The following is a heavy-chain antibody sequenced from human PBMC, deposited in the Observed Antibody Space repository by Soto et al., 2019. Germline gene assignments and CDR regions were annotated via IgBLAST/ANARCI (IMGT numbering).Heavy chain of an antibody. J-gene: IGHJ3*02. D-gene: IGHD2-2*01. Sequence: QVQLVESGGGVVQPGRSLRLSCAASGFTFSSYGMHWVRQAPGKGLEWVAVISYDGSNKYYADSVKGRFTISRDNSKNKLYLQMNSLRAEDTAVYYCAKKYVVPAALGAFDSWGQGTMVTVCS. CDR3: AKKYVVPAALGAFDS. CDR2: ISYDGSNK. CDR1: GFTFSSYG. V-gene: IGHV3-30*18.